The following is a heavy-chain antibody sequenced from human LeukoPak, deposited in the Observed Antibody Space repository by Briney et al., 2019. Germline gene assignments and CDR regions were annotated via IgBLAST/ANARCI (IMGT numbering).Heavy chain of an antibody. D-gene: IGHD7-27*01. J-gene: IGHJ6*03. V-gene: IGHV3-30-3*01. CDR3: ARCRSGYYYYMDV. CDR2: ISYDGSNK. CDR1: GFTFSSYA. Sequence: GGSLRLSCAASGFTFSSYAMHWVRQAPGKGLEWVAVISYDGSNKYYADSVKGRFTISRDNSKNTLYLQMNSLSAEDTAVYYCARCRSGYYYYMDVWGKGTTVTVSS.